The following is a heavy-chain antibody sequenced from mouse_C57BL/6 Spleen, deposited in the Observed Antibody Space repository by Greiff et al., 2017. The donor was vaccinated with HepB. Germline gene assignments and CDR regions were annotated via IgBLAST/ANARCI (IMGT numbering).Heavy chain of an antibody. CDR3: ARGGAHWYFDV. V-gene: IGHV1-22*01. CDR1: GYTFTDYN. Sequence: EVKLQESGPELVKPGASVKMSCKASGYTFTDYNMHWVKQSHGKSLEWIGYINPNNGGTSYNQKFKGKATLTVNKSSSTAYMELRSLTSEDSAVYYCARGGAHWYFDVWGTGTTVTVSS. J-gene: IGHJ1*03. CDR2: INPNNGGT.